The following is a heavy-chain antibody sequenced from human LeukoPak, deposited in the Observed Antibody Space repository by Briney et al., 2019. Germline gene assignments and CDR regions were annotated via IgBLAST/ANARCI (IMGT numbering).Heavy chain of an antibody. CDR2: ISSSGSTI. CDR3: AELGITMIGGV. V-gene: IGHV3-48*03. Sequence: GGSLRLSCAASGFTFSNYEVNWVRQAPGKGLEWVSYISSSGSTIYYADSVKGRFTISRDNAKNSLYLQMNSLRAEDTAVYYCAELGITMIGGVWGKGTTVTISS. J-gene: IGHJ6*04. CDR1: GFTFSNYE. D-gene: IGHD3-10*02.